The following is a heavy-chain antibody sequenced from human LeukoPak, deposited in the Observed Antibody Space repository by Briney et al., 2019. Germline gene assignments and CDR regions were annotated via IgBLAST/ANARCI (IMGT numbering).Heavy chain of an antibody. CDR2: INWNGGST. CDR3: ASTRWLQFPFDY. D-gene: IGHD5-24*01. Sequence: PGGSLRLSCAASGFTFDDYGMSWVRQAPGKGLEWVSGINWNGGSTGYADSVKGRFTISRDNSKNTLYLQMNSLRAEDTAVYYCASTRWLQFPFDYWGQGTLVTVSS. CDR1: GFTFDDYG. J-gene: IGHJ4*02. V-gene: IGHV3-20*04.